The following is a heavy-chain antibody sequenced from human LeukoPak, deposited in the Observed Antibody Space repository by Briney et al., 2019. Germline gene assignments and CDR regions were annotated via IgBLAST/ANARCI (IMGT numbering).Heavy chain of an antibody. CDR1: GFTFSSYQ. J-gene: IGHJ4*02. CDR2: ITSSGRTM. V-gene: IGHV3-48*03. Sequence: GGSLRLSCAASGFTFSSYQMNWVRQAPGKGLEWVSHITSSGRTMYYADSVRGRFTISRDNAKNSLYLEMNSLRAEDTAVYYCARDPEDGDIDYWGQGTLVTVSS. CDR3: ARDPEDGDIDY. D-gene: IGHD5-24*01.